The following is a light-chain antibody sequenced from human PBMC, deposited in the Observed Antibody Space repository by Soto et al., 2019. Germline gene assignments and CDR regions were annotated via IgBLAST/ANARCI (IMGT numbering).Light chain of an antibody. J-gene: IGKJ1*01. Sequence: DIQMTQSPSTLSASVGDRVTIACRSSQSIISWLAWYQQKPGKAPKLLINKASSLESGVPSRFSGSGSGTEFTLSISSLQPDDFATYYCQQYHTDSTFGQGTKVDI. CDR1: QSIISW. V-gene: IGKV1-5*03. CDR2: KAS. CDR3: QQYHTDST.